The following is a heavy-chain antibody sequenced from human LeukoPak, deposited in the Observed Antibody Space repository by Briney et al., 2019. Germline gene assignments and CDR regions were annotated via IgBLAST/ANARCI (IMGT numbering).Heavy chain of an antibody. V-gene: IGHV3-15*01. CDR3: STYLTI. CDR1: GFPFSSYA. J-gene: IGHJ4*02. CDR2: IKSKTDGGTT. Sequence: TGGSLRLSCEASGFPFSSYAMTWVRQAPGKGLEWVGRIKSKTDGGTTDYAAPVKGRFTISRDDSKTTLFLQMNSLKTEDTAVYYCSTYLTIRGQGSLVTVSS.